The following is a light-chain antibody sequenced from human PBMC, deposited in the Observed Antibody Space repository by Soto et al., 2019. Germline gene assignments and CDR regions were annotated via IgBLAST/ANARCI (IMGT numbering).Light chain of an antibody. V-gene: IGLV1-51*01. CDR3: ETWDSSLSAGV. Sequence: QSVLTQPPSVSAAPGQKVTISCSGSTSNIGNNYVSWYQHLPGTAPKLLIYDNNKRPSGIPDRFSGSKSGTSATLGITGLLTGYEADYYCETWDSSLSAGVFGGGTKLTVL. CDR2: DNN. J-gene: IGLJ3*02. CDR1: TSNIGNNY.